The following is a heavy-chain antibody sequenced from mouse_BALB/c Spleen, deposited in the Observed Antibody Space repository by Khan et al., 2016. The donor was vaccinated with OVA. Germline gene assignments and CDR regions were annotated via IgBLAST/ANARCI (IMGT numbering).Heavy chain of an antibody. Sequence: VQLQESGPGLVQPSQSLSITCTVSVFSLTTYGVHWIRQSPGKGLEWLGVIWSGGNTDYNAPFISRLSISKDNSKSQVFFKMNSLQAADTAMYYCARNSYMYDFTYWGQGTLVTVSA. CDR3: ARNSYMYDFTY. D-gene: IGHD2-14*01. J-gene: IGHJ3*01. V-gene: IGHV2-2*01. CDR1: VFSLTTYG. CDR2: IWSGGNT.